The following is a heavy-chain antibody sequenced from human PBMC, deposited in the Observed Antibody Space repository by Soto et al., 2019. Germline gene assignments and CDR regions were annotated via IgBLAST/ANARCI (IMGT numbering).Heavy chain of an antibody. D-gene: IGHD1-7*01. CDR3: ARQQNFICDY. J-gene: IGHJ4*02. CDR1: GYKFGSAW. V-gene: IGHV5-51*01. Sequence: VESLKISCSGVGYKFGSAWIGWVRQMPGKGLEWMGLIKPGTSDIRYSPPFRGQVTISADEAVTTAYLQWSGLKASDSAMYYCARQQNFICDYWGQGTLVTVSS. CDR2: IKPGTSDI.